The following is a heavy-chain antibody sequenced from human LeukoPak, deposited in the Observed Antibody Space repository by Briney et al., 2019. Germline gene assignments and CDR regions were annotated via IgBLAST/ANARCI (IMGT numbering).Heavy chain of an antibody. D-gene: IGHD6-19*01. Sequence: PSWTLPLRCAVYGVSFRGYDGSWIRQDQGKGLEGVGEINQSGSTNYNPSLKSRVTISVDTTKNQFSLKLSSVTAADTAVYYCARVRYSSGWHYYYYYYMDVWGKGTTVTVSS. CDR3: ARVRYSSGWHYYYYYYMDV. CDR1: GVSFRGYD. V-gene: IGHV4-34*01. CDR2: INQSGST. J-gene: IGHJ6*03.